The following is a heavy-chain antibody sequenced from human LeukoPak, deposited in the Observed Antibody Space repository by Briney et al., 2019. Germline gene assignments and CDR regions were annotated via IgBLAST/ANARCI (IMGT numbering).Heavy chain of an antibody. D-gene: IGHD2-15*01. J-gene: IGHJ5*02. CDR1: GFTFSSYW. CDR2: IKQDGSEK. Sequence: GGSLRLSCAASGFTFSSYWMSWVRQAPGKGLEWVANIKQDGSEKYYVDSVKGRFTISRDNAKNSLYLQMNSLRAEDTAVYYCARITGSDWFDPGGQGTLATVSP. V-gene: IGHV3-7*01. CDR3: ARITGSDWFDP.